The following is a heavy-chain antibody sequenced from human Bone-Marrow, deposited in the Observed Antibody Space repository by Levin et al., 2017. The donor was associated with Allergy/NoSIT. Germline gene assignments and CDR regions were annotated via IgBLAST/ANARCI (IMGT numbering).Heavy chain of an antibody. CDR3: ARVETTNWYFDL. Sequence: GESLKISCKASGFTFTDYYIHWVRQAPGQGLEWMGYINPAIGGTNYAPSFQGSVTMTRDTSISTAYMELSSLRSDDTAVYYCARVETTNWYFDLWGRGTLVTVSS. V-gene: IGHV1-2*04. CDR2: INPAIGGT. CDR1: GFTFTDYY. J-gene: IGHJ2*01. D-gene: IGHD1-26*01.